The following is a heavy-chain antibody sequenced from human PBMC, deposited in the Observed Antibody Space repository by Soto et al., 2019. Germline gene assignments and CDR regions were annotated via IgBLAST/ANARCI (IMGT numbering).Heavy chain of an antibody. D-gene: IGHD3-16*01. CDR1: GFTFNSYG. CDR2: ISHDGHNK. Sequence: QVQLVESGGGVVQPGRSLRLSCAASGFTFNSYGMHWVRQAPGKGLEWVSLISHDGHNKYYADSVKGRFTISRDNSNNTVFLQMNSLRPEDTAVYYCFGNVFWRGYWGQGTLVTVSS. J-gene: IGHJ4*02. CDR3: FGNVFWRGY. V-gene: IGHV3-30*03.